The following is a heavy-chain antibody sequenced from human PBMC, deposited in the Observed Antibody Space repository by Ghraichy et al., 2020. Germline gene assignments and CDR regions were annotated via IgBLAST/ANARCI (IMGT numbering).Heavy chain of an antibody. CDR3: AKAGYCSGASCYIYYYYMDV. Sequence: GESLNISCAASGFTFSNFGMHWVRQAPGKGLEWVAFIRYDGSNKYYADSVKGRFTISRDNSKNTLYLQMNSLRADDTAVYYCAKAGYCSGASCYIYYYYMDVWGKGTTVTVSS. J-gene: IGHJ6*03. D-gene: IGHD2-15*01. V-gene: IGHV3-30*02. CDR2: IRYDGSNK. CDR1: GFTFSNFG.